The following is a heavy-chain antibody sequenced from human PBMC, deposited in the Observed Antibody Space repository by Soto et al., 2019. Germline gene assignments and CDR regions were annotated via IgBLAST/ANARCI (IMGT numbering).Heavy chain of an antibody. V-gene: IGHV3-30-3*01. CDR2: MSPGGNSQ. Sequence: LRLWCRAPGCNCDIHGVRWIRQAPGEGLEWVAVMSPGGNSQYYADSVKGRFTISRDTSKSTLYLQMTSLRPEDTAVYYCSRGGGGGVFDHWGQGTLVTVSS. J-gene: IGHJ4*02. CDR1: GCNCDIHG. CDR3: SRGGGGGVFDH. D-gene: IGHD2-21*01.